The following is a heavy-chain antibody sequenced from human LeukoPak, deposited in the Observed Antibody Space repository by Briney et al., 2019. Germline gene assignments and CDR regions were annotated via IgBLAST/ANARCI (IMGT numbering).Heavy chain of an antibody. J-gene: IGHJ6*03. CDR3: AKTGSFTYYYYMDV. CDR2: IRYDGSNK. V-gene: IGHV3-30*02. CDR1: GFTFSSYG. Sequence: PGGSLRLSCAASGFTFSSYGMHWVRQAPGKGLEWVAFIRYDGSNKYYADSEKGRFTISRDNSKNTLYLQMNSLRAEDTAVYYCAKTGSFTYYYYMDVWGKGTTVTVSS. D-gene: IGHD1-14*01.